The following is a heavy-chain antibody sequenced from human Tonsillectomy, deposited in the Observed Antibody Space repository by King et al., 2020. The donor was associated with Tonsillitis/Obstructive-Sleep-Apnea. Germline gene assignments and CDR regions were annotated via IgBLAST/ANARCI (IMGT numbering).Heavy chain of an antibody. CDR2: VYHRGNT. Sequence: VQLQESGPGLVKPSETLSLTCSVSGASISNYYWHWIRQSPGQGLEWIGFVYHRGNTYYNPSLESRVTISVAKSKNQFSLFLTSVTTADTAVYYCAATPATAAAVPYNWFDPGGQGTLVTVSS. CDR1: GASISNYY. CDR3: AATPATAAAVPYNWFDP. V-gene: IGHV4-59*01. J-gene: IGHJ5*02. D-gene: IGHD2-15*01.